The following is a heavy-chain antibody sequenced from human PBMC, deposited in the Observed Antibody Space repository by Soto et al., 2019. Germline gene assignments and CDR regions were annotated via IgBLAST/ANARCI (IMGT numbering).Heavy chain of an antibody. Sequence: SETLSLTCAVYGGSFSDYYWSWIRQPPGKGLEWTGEINHSGSTNYNPSLKSRVTISVDTSKNQFSLKLSSVTAADTAVYYCAREGRYYASGRFWWFDPWGQGTLVTVSS. CDR1: GGSFSDYY. J-gene: IGHJ5*02. V-gene: IGHV4-34*01. D-gene: IGHD3-10*01. CDR2: INHSGST. CDR3: AREGRYYASGRFWWFDP.